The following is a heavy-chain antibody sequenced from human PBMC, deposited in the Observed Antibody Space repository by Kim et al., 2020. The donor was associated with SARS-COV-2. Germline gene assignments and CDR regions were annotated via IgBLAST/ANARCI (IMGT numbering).Heavy chain of an antibody. Sequence: SETLSPTCTVSGGSISSGGYYWSWIRQHPGKGLEWIVYIYYSGSTYYNPSLKSRVTISVDTSKNQFSLKLSSVTAADTAVYYCARAETIFGVVIGCFDYWGQGTLVTVSS. CDR3: ARAETIFGVVIGCFDY. CDR2: IYYSGST. V-gene: IGHV4-31*03. CDR1: GGSISSGGYY. J-gene: IGHJ4*02. D-gene: IGHD3-3*01.